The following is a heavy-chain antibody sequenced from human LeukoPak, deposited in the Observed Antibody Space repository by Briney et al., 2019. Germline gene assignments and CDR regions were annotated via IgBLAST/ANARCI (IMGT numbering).Heavy chain of an antibody. V-gene: IGHV1-8*03. J-gene: IGHJ3*02. CDR2: MNPNSGNT. D-gene: IGHD3-3*01. CDR1: GYTFTSYD. CDR3: ARGGYYDFWSGYYTGHRAFDI. Sequence: ASVKVSCKASGYTFTSYDINWVRQATGQGLEWMGWMNPNSGNTGYAQKFQGRVTITRNTSISTAYMELSSLRSEDTAVYYCARGGYYDFWSGYYTGHRAFDIWGQGTMVTVSS.